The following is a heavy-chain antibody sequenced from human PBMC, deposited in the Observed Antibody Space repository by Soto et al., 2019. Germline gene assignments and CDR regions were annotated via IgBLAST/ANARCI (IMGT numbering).Heavy chain of an antibody. CDR2: IYYSGST. CDR1: GGSISSYY. CDR3: ARSGYSGYDLDWFDP. Sequence: PSETLSLTCTVSGGSISSYYWSWIRQPPGKGLEWIGYIYYSGSTNYNPSLKSRVTISVDTSKNQFSLKLSSVTAADTAVYYCARSGYSGYDLDWFDPWGQGTLVTVSS. J-gene: IGHJ5*02. V-gene: IGHV4-59*01. D-gene: IGHD5-12*01.